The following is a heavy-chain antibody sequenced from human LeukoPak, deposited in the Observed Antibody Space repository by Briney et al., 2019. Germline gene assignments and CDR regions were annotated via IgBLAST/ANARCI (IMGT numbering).Heavy chain of an antibody. D-gene: IGHD2-2*01. CDR2: ISSSGSTI. CDR1: GFTFSDCY. V-gene: IGHV3-11*01. J-gene: IGHJ6*02. CDR3: ARDRADIVVVPAAIGHYYYGMDV. Sequence: GGSLRLSCAASGFTFSDCYMSWIRQAPGKGLEWVSYISSSGSTIYYADSVKGRFTISRDNAKNSLYLQMNSLRAEDTAVYYCARDRADIVVVPAAIGHYYYGMDVWGQGTTVTVSS.